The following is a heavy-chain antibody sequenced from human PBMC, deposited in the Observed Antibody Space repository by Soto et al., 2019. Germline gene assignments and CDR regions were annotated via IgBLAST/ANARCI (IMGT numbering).Heavy chain of an antibody. V-gene: IGHV3-21*01. Sequence: PVGSLRLSGAASGFTFSSYSMNWVRQAPGKGLEWVSSISSSSSYIYYADSVKGRFTISRDNAKNSLYLQMNSLRAEDTAVYYCARALLRYFDWLGGYFDYWGQGTLVTVSS. D-gene: IGHD3-9*01. CDR1: GFTFSSYS. CDR3: ARALLRYFDWLGGYFDY. J-gene: IGHJ4*02. CDR2: ISSSSSYI.